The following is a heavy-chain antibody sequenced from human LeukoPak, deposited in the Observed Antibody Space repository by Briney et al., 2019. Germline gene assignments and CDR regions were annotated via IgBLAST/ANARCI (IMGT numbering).Heavy chain of an antibody. CDR1: GGSISSYS. D-gene: IGHD5-18*01. Sequence: SETLSVTCNVSGGSISSYSWSCIRRPPGKGLEWIGYIYNSGSTKYNPSLKSRVTISVDTSKNQFSLKLSAVTAADTAVYYCARHSEMRYSRHFDYWGQGTLVTVSS. V-gene: IGHV4-59*08. CDR2: IYNSGST. J-gene: IGHJ4*02. CDR3: ARHSEMRYSRHFDY.